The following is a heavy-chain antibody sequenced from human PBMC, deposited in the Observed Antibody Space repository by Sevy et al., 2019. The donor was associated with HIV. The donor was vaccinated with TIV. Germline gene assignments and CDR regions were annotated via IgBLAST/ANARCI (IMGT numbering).Heavy chain of an antibody. CDR2: ISTGTDHI. CDR1: GFTFSAYS. V-gene: IGHV3-21*05. D-gene: IGHD3-10*01. Sequence: GGSLRLSCTASGFTFSAYSMNWVRQAPGEGLQSLSYISTGTDHIYYADSAKGRFTISRDDAKKSVYLEMKSLRDQDTALYYCVRRGVDAYNVYFDLWGQGTLVTVSS. CDR3: VRRGVDAYNVYFDL. J-gene: IGHJ4*02.